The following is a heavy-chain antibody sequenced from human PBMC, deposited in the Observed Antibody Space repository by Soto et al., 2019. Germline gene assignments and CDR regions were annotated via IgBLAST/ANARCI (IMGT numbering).Heavy chain of an antibody. D-gene: IGHD3-22*01. V-gene: IGHV3-30-3*01. J-gene: IGHJ5*02. Sequence: PGGSLRLSCAASGFTFSSYAMHWVRQAPGKGLEWVAVISYDGSNKYYADSVKGRFTISRDNSKNTLYLQMNSLRAEDTAVYYCARDPTYYYDSSGSPWGQGTLVTVSS. CDR1: GFTFSSYA. CDR2: ISYDGSNK. CDR3: ARDPTYYYDSSGSP.